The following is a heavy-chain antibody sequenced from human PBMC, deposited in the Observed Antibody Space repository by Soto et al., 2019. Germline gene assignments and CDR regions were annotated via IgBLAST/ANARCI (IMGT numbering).Heavy chain of an antibody. J-gene: IGHJ4*02. CDR2: IIPILGIA. V-gene: IGHV1-69*08. CDR3: ARERLGWYSSSSRFSGADY. Sequence: QVQLVQSGAEVKKPGSSVKVSCKASGGTFSSYTISWVRQAPGQGLEWMGRIIPILGIANYAQKFQGRVTITADKSTRTAYIELCSMRSEYTALYDCARERLGWYSSSSRFSGADYWGQGTLVTVSS. CDR1: GGTFSSYT. D-gene: IGHD6-6*01.